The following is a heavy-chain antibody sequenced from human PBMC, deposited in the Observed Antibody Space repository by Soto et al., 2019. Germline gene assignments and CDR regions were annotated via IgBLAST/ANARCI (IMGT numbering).Heavy chain of an antibody. Sequence: GASVKVSCKASGYTFTSYAMHWVRQAPGQRLEWMGWINAGNGNTKYSQKFQGRVTITRDTSASTAYMELSSLRSEDTAVYYCARGGGCSGGSCNLRQDAFDIWGQGTMVTVSS. CDR2: INAGNGNT. CDR3: ARGGGCSGGSCNLRQDAFDI. J-gene: IGHJ3*02. V-gene: IGHV1-3*01. D-gene: IGHD2-15*01. CDR1: GYTFTSYA.